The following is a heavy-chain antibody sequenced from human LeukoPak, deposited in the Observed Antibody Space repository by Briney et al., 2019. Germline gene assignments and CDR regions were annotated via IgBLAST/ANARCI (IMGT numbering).Heavy chain of an antibody. CDR3: AKDLPQLVPLTYTFDY. CDR2: IWYDGSNK. Sequence: GGSLRLSCAASGFTFSSYGMHWVRQAPGKGLEWVAVIWYDGSNKYYADSVKGRFTISRDNSKNTLYLQMNSLRAEDTAVYYCAKDLPQLVPLTYTFDYWGQGTLVTVSS. D-gene: IGHD6-13*01. CDR1: GFTFSSYG. J-gene: IGHJ4*02. V-gene: IGHV3-33*06.